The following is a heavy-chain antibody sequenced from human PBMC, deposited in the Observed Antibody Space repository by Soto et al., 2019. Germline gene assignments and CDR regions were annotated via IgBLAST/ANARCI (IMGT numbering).Heavy chain of an antibody. Sequence: ESGGDLVKPGGSLRLSCAASGFTFSDYYMSWIRQAPGKGLEWVSYISNTGSTTYYADSVKGRFTISRDNATKSLYLQMNSLRVEDTAVYYCARDRAARRGYFWYGVDVWGQGTTVTVSS. CDR3: ARDRAARRGYFWYGVDV. D-gene: IGHD6-6*01. J-gene: IGHJ6*02. V-gene: IGHV3-11*01. CDR1: GFTFSDYY. CDR2: ISNTGSTT.